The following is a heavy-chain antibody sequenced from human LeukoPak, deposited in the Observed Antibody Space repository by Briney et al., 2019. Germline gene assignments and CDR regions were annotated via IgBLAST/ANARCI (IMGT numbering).Heavy chain of an antibody. CDR2: INHSGGT. J-gene: IGHJ4*02. CDR3: ARVNYGSGAFDY. V-gene: IGHV4-34*01. CDR1: GGSFSGYY. D-gene: IGHD3-10*01. Sequence: SETLSLTCAVYGGSFSGYYWSWIRQPPGKGLEWIGEINHSGGTNYNPSLKSRVTISVDTSKNQFSLKLSSVTAADTAVYYCARVNYGSGAFDYWGQGTLVTVSS.